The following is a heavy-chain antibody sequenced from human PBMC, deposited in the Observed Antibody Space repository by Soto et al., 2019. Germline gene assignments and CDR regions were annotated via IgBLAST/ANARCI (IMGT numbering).Heavy chain of an antibody. Sequence: GGSLRLSCAASGFTFSSYVMSWVRQAPGKGLEWVSAMSSARNYIYYADSVKGRFTISRDNAKNTLYLQMNSPRVEDTAVYYCARDISEGFYWGQGTLVTVSS. D-gene: IGHD3-3*02. CDR3: ARDISEGFY. CDR2: MSSARNYI. J-gene: IGHJ4*02. V-gene: IGHV3-21*01. CDR1: GFTFSSYV.